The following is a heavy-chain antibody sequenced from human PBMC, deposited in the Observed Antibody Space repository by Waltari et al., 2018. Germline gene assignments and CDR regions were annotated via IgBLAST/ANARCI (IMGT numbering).Heavy chain of an antibody. V-gene: IGHV4-34*01. CDR1: GGSFSGYS. J-gene: IGHJ3*02. Sequence: QVQLQQWGAGLLKPSATLSLTCAVYGGSFSGYSWSWIRQPPGKGLEWIGEINHSGSTNYNPSLKSRVTISVDTSKNQFSPKLSSVTAADTAVYYCARVFGELLSDAFDIWGQGTMVTVSS. CDR2: INHSGST. CDR3: ARVFGELLSDAFDI. D-gene: IGHD3-10*01.